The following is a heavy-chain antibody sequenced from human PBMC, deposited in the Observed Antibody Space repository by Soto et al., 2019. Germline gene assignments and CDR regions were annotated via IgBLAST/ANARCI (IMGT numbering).Heavy chain of an antibody. CDR1: GCSISSSGFS. D-gene: IGHD2-8*01. V-gene: IGHV4-39*01. CDR2: AYYSGST. J-gene: IGHJ5*02. Sequence: SETLSLTCTVSGCSISSSGFSRGWVRQPPGRGLEWIGCAYYSGSTYYNPSLKSRVTISVDTSGNQFSLRLNSVTAADTAVYYCTKVSSGWFDPWGQGTLVTVSS. CDR3: TKVSSGWFDP.